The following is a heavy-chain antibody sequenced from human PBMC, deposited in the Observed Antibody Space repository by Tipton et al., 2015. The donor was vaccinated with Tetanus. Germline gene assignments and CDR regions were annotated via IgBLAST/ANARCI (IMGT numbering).Heavy chain of an antibody. J-gene: IGHJ6*02. V-gene: IGHV4-4*02. CDR3: ARVSRYYYDSSIGMDV. D-gene: IGHD3-22*01. CDR1: GLAFSSYW. Sequence: SLRLSCAASGLAFSSYWMHWVRQPPGKGLEWIGQISHSGSTNYNPSLKSRVTISVDNSKNQFSLNLSSVTAADTAVYYCARVSRYYYDSSIGMDVWGQGTTVTVSS. CDR2: ISHSGST.